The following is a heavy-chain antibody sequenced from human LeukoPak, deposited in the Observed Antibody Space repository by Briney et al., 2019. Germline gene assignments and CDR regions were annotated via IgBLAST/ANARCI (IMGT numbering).Heavy chain of an antibody. CDR3: ARELGVLRFLEWLPYYFDY. D-gene: IGHD3-3*01. V-gene: IGHV1-69*13. Sequence: SVKVSCKASGGTFSSYAISWVRQAPGQGLEWMGRIIPIFGTANYAQKFQGRVTITADEYTSTAYMELSSLRSEDTAVYYCARELGVLRFLEWLPYYFDYWGQGTLVTVSS. CDR2: IIPIFGTA. J-gene: IGHJ4*02. CDR1: GGTFSSYA.